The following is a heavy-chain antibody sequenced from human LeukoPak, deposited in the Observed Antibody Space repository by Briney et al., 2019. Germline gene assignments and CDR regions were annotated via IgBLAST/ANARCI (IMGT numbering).Heavy chain of an antibody. V-gene: IGHV4-34*01. J-gene: IGHJ4*02. D-gene: IGHD1-26*01. Sequence: SETLSLTCAVYGGSFSGYYWSWIRQPPGKGLEWIGEINHSGSTNYNPSLKSRVTISVDTSKNQFSLKLSSVTAADTAVYYCARPGIVGAHGLYYFDYWAREPWSPSPQ. CDR2: INHSGST. CDR1: GGSFSGYY. CDR3: ARPGIVGAHGLYYFDY.